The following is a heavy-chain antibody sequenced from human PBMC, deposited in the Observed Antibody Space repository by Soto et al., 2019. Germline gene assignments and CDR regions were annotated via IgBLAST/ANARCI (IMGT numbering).Heavy chain of an antibody. CDR1: GFAFSGSA. CDR3: TRDLFSYDYSGILWFDP. Sequence: GSLRLSCAASGFAFSGSAMYWVRQAPGKGPEWVGRIRSKGHNYATEYAASVKGRFTISRDDSKNTAYLQMNSLQTEDTAVYYCTRDLFSYDYSGILWFDPWGQGTLVTVSS. J-gene: IGHJ5*02. V-gene: IGHV3-73*01. D-gene: IGHD3-16*01. CDR2: IRSKGHNYAT.